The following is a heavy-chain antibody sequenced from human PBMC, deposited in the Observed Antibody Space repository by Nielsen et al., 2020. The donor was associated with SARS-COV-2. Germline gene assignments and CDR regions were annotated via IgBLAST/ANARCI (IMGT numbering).Heavy chain of an antibody. CDR2: INPNSGGT. V-gene: IGHV1-2*06. CDR1: GYTFTGYY. CDR3: ATSSSWSLGFDY. Sequence: ASVTVSCKTSGYTFTGYYMHWVRQAPGQGLEWMGRINPNSGGTNYAQKFQGRVTMTRDTSISTAYMELSRLRSDDTAVYYCATSSSWSLGFDYWGQGTLVTVSS. D-gene: IGHD6-13*01. J-gene: IGHJ4*02.